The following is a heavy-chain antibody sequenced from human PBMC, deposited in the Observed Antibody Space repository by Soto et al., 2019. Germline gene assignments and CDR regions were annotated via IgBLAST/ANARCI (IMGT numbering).Heavy chain of an antibody. Sequence: ASVKVSCEASGDSFTSYAMHWVRQAPGQRLEWMGWINAGNGNTKYSQKFQGRVTITRDTSASTAYMELSSLRSEDTAVYYCARDSVVVVAAAFDYWGQGTLVTVSS. J-gene: IGHJ4*02. D-gene: IGHD2-15*01. V-gene: IGHV1-3*01. CDR1: GDSFTSYA. CDR2: INAGNGNT. CDR3: ARDSVVVVAAAFDY.